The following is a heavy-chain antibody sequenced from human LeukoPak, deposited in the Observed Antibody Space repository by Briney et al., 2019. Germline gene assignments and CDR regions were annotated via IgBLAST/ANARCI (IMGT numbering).Heavy chain of an antibody. D-gene: IGHD3-22*01. J-gene: IGHJ4*02. CDR3: ARLYLAGYYDSSGYPHPRQLDY. V-gene: IGHV4-34*01. Sequence: PSETLSLTCAVYGGSFSRYYWSWIRQPPGKGVGWIGEINHSGSTNYNPSLKSRVTISVDTSKNQFSLKLSSVTAADTAVYYCARLYLAGYYDSSGYPHPRQLDYWGQGTLVTVSS. CDR2: INHSGST. CDR1: GGSFSRYY.